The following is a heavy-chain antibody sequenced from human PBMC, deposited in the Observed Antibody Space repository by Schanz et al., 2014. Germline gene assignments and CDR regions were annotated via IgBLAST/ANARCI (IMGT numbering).Heavy chain of an antibody. J-gene: IGHJ6*02. V-gene: IGHV1-46*02. CDR1: GATFNSYA. CDR2: IHSTGGTT. Sequence: QVRLVQSGAEVKKPGSSVTVSCKSSGATFNSYAFGWVRQAPGQGFEWVGIIHSTGGTTSHAQKFQGRVTMTRDTSTSTVYMELSSLRSEDTAVYYCASALTTWGGMDVWGQGTTVTVSS. D-gene: IGHD4-4*01. CDR3: ASALTTWGGMDV.